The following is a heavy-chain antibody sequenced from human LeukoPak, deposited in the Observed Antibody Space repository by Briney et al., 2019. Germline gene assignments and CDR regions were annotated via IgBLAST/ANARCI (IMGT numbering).Heavy chain of an antibody. CDR3: ARSGLPYGSGWPGGFGY. J-gene: IGHJ4*02. V-gene: IGHV3-21*01. D-gene: IGHD6-19*01. CDR2: ISSSSSYI. CDR1: GFTFSSYS. Sequence: GGSLRLSCAASGFTFSSYSMNWVRQAPGKGLEWVSSISSSSSYIYYADSVKGRFTISRDNAKNSLYLQMNSLRAEDTAVYYCARSGLPYGSGWPGGFGYWGQGTLVTVSS.